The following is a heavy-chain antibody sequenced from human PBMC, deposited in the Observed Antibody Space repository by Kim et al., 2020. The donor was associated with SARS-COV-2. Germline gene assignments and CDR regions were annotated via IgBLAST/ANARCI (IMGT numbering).Heavy chain of an antibody. J-gene: IGHJ4*02. V-gene: IGHV3-15*01. CDR2: IKSKTDGGTT. Sequence: GGSLRLSCAASGFTFSNAWMSWVRQAPGKGLEWVGRIKSKTDGGTTDYAAPVKGRFTISRDDSKNTLYLQMNSLKTEDTAVYYCTTDLPLDYYDSSGFAYFDYWGQGTLVTVSS. D-gene: IGHD3-22*01. CDR3: TTDLPLDYYDSSGFAYFDY. CDR1: GFTFSNAW.